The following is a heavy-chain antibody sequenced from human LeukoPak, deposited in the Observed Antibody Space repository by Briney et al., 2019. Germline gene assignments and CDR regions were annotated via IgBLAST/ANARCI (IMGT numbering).Heavy chain of an antibody. V-gene: IGHV3-23*01. CDR2: ISGSGGST. CDR3: AKVPTSLAVAVDYFDY. Sequence: SGGSLRLSCAASGFTFGSYAMSWVRQAPGKGLEWVSAISGSGGSTYYADSVKGRFTISRDNSKNTLYLQMNSLRAEDTAVYYCAKVPTSLAVAVDYFDYWGQGTLVTVSS. J-gene: IGHJ4*02. CDR1: GFTFGSYA. D-gene: IGHD6-19*01.